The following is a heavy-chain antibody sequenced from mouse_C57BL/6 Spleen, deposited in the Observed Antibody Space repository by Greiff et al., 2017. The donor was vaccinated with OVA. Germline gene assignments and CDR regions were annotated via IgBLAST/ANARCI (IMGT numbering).Heavy chain of an antibody. CDR1: GFTFSSYA. V-gene: IGHV5-9-1*02. CDR2: LSSGGDYL. D-gene: IGHD1-1*01. CDR3: TRGRPDYGSSDWYFDV. Sequence: EVKLVESGEGLVKPGGSLKLSCAASGFTFSSYAMSWVRQTPEKRLEWVAYLSSGGDYLYYADTVKGRFTISRDNARNTLYLQMSSLKSEDTAMNYRTRGRPDYGSSDWYFDVWGTGTTVTVSS. J-gene: IGHJ1*03.